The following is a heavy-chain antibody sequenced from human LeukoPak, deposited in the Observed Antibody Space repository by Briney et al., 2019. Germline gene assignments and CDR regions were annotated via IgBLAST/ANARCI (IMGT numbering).Heavy chain of an antibody. J-gene: IGHJ4*02. CDR3: AREAFLEWLPKYYFDY. Sequence: GASVKVSCKASGYTFTSYGISWVRQAPGQGLEWMGWISAYNGNTNYAQKPQGRVTMTTDTSTNTAYMELRSLRSDDTAVYYCAREAFLEWLPKYYFDYWGQGTLVTVSS. V-gene: IGHV1-18*01. CDR1: GYTFTSYG. D-gene: IGHD3-3*02. CDR2: ISAYNGNT.